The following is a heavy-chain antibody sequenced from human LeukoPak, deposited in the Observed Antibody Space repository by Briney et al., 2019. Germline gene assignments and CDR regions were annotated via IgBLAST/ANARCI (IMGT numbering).Heavy chain of an antibody. D-gene: IGHD6-19*01. CDR3: ARGSAGSPLDY. Sequence: SETLSLTCAVYGGSFSGYYWSWIRQPPGKGLEWIGEINHSGSTNYNPSLKSRVTISVDTSKNQFSLKLSSVTAADTAVYYCARGSAGSPLDYWGQGTLVTVST. V-gene: IGHV4-34*01. J-gene: IGHJ4*02. CDR1: GGSFSGYY. CDR2: INHSGST.